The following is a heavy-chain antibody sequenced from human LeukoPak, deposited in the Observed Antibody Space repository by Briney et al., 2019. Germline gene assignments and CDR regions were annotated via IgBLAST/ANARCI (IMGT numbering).Heavy chain of an antibody. CDR3: ARGDYSNYYFDY. Sequence: GASVKVSCKASGYTFTGYYMHWVRQAPGQGLEWMGRIDPNSGGTSYAQKFQGRVTMTRDTSISTAYMELSRLRSDDTAVYYCARGDYSNYYFDYWGQGTLVTVSS. D-gene: IGHD4-11*01. V-gene: IGHV1-2*06. CDR2: IDPNSGGT. J-gene: IGHJ4*02. CDR1: GYTFTGYY.